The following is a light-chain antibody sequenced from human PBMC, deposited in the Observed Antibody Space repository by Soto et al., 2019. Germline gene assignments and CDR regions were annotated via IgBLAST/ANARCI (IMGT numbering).Light chain of an antibody. V-gene: IGKV3-20*01. CDR3: QQCGSSPGFT. CDR1: QSINSRY. J-gene: IGKJ3*01. CDR2: CAS. Sequence: EIVLTQSPGTLSLSPGERATLSCRASQSINSRYLAWYQQKPGQAPRLLIYCASSRATGIPDRFSGSGSGTDFTLTISRLEPEDFAVYYCQQCGSSPGFTFGPGTKVDIK.